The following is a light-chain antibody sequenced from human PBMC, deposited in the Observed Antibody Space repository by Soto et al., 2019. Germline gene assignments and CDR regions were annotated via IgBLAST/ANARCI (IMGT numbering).Light chain of an antibody. CDR1: QSIDTH. Sequence: DIRMTQSPSSLSASVGDRVTIACGASQSIDTHLNWYQQHPGKAPNALIYETSNLQSGVPSRFCGSGSGTDFTLTISGLQPDDSATYYCQQTYSPPATFGQGTKVEIK. CDR3: QQTYSPPAT. J-gene: IGKJ1*01. V-gene: IGKV1-39*01. CDR2: ETS.